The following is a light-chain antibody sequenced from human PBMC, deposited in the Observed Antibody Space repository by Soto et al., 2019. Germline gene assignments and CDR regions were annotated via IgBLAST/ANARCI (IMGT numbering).Light chain of an antibody. V-gene: IGLV2-14*01. CDR2: EVS. Sequence: QSALTQPASVSGSPGQSITISCTGTSSDVGSYNYVSWYQQHPGKAPKLMIYEVSDRPSGVSNRFSGSKSDNTASLTISGLQAEDDADYYCGSYTTTGALVFGTGTELTVL. CDR3: GSYTTTGALV. J-gene: IGLJ1*01. CDR1: SSDVGSYNY.